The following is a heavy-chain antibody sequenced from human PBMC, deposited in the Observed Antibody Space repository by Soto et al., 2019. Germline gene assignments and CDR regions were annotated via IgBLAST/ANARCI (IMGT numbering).Heavy chain of an antibody. CDR3: ARGHSISVVPAANYMDV. Sequence: QVQLVQSGAEVKKPGASVKVSCKASGYTFNGYYMHWVRQAPGQGLEWMGWIKPDSGGTKYAQKFQAWVTMTRDTSISTAYMELRRLTSDDTAVYYCARGHSISVVPAANYMDVWGKGTTATVSS. V-gene: IGHV1-2*04. D-gene: IGHD2-2*01. CDR1: GYTFNGYY. CDR2: IKPDSGGT. J-gene: IGHJ6*03.